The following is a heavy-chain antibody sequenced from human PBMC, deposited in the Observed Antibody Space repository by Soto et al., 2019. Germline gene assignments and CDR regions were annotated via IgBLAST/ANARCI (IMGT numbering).Heavy chain of an antibody. CDR2: ISYDGSNK. CDR1: GFTFSSYG. Sequence: GGSLRLSCAASGFTFSSYGMHWVRQAPGKGLEWVAVISYDGSNKYYADSVKGRFTISRDNSKNTLYLQMNSLRAEDTAVYYCAKSRDYGDYSYYFDYWGQGTLVTVSS. D-gene: IGHD4-17*01. V-gene: IGHV3-30*18. J-gene: IGHJ4*02. CDR3: AKSRDYGDYSYYFDY.